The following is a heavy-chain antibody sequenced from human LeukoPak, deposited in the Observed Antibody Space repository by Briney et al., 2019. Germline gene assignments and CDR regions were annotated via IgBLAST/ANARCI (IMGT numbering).Heavy chain of an antibody. J-gene: IGHJ3*02. CDR1: GFTFSSYD. CDR2: IGTAGDT. D-gene: IGHD4-17*01. CDR3: ARGGDYDAFDI. Sequence: GGSLRLSCAASGFTFSSYDMHWVRQATGKGLEWVSAIGTAGDTYYPGSVKGRFTISRGNAKNSLYLQMNSLRAGDTAVYYCARGGDYDAFDIWGQGTMVTVSP. V-gene: IGHV3-13*01.